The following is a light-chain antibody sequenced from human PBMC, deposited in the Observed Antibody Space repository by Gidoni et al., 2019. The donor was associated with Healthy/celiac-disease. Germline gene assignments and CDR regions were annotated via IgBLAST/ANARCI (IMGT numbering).Light chain of an antibody. CDR1: SSDVGGYNY. CDR2: DVS. V-gene: IGLV2-11*01. J-gene: IGLJ1*01. Sequence: QSALTQPRSVSGSPGQSVTISCTGTSSDVGGYNYVSWYPQHPGKAHKLMIYDVSKRPSGVPDRFSGSKSGNTASLTISGLQAEDEADYYCCSYAGSYTDYVFGTGTKITVL. CDR3: CSYAGSYTDYV.